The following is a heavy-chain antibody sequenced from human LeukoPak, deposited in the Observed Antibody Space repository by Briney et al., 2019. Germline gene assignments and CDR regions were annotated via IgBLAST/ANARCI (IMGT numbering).Heavy chain of an antibody. V-gene: IGHV1-46*01. D-gene: IGHD3-3*01. J-gene: IGHJ4*02. CDR1: GYTFTSYY. CDR3: ARGDLEWLLPGPIFDY. CDR2: INPSGGST. Sequence: ASVTVSCKASGYTFTSYYMHWVRQAPGQGLEWMGIINPSGGSTSYAQKFQGRVTMTRDTSAGTVYMELSSLRSEDTAVYYCARGDLEWLLPGPIFDYWGQGTLVTVSS.